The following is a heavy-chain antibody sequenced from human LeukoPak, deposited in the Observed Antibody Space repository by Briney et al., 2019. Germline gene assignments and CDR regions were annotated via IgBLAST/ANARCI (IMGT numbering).Heavy chain of an antibody. CDR1: GYTFTSLD. D-gene: IGHD1-26*01. Sequence: ASVKVSCKASGYTFTSLDINWVRQATGQGLEWMGWINPNSGNRGYAQQFQGRVTITRDTSISTAYMELTSLRSEDTAVYYCAKDLELAPFDYWGQGTLVTVSS. V-gene: IGHV1-8*03. CDR2: INPNSGNR. J-gene: IGHJ4*02. CDR3: AKDLELAPFDY.